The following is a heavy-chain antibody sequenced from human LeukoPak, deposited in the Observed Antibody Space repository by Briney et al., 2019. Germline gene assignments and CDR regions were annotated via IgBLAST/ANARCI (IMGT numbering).Heavy chain of an antibody. CDR2: IKQDGSEK. J-gene: IGHJ4*02. Sequence: GGSLRLSCAASGFTFSSYWMSWVRQAPGKGLEWVANIKQDGSEKYYVDSVKGRFTISRDNAKNSLYLQMNSLRAEDTAVYYCARYYDFWSGLPFDYWGQGTLATVSS. V-gene: IGHV3-7*01. CDR3: ARYYDFWSGLPFDY. D-gene: IGHD3-3*01. CDR1: GFTFSSYW.